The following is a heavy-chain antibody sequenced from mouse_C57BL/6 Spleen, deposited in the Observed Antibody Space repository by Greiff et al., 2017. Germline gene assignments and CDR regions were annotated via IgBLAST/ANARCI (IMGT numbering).Heavy chain of an antibody. V-gene: IGHV1-80*01. CDR3: ARITTVVATDY. CDR1: GYAFSSYW. J-gene: IGHJ2*01. CDR2: IYPGDGDT. Sequence: VQRVESGAELVKPGASVKISCKASGYAFSSYWMNWVKQRPGKGLEWIGQIYPGDGDTNYNGKFKGKATLTADKSSSTAYMQLSSLTSEDSAVYFCARITTVVATDYWGQGTTLTVSS. D-gene: IGHD1-1*01.